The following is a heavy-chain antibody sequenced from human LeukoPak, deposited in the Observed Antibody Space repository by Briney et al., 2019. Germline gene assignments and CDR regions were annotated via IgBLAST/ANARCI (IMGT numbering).Heavy chain of an antibody. CDR2: ISSSSSYI. J-gene: IGHJ3*02. Sequence: GGSLRLSCAASGFTFSSYSMNWVRQAPGKGLEWVSSISSSSSYIYYADSVKGRFTISRDNAKNSLYLQMNSLRAEDTAVYYCARDITSSPYQLLFGAFDIWGQGTMVTVSS. V-gene: IGHV3-21*01. D-gene: IGHD2-2*01. CDR1: GFTFSSYS. CDR3: ARDITSSPYQLLFGAFDI.